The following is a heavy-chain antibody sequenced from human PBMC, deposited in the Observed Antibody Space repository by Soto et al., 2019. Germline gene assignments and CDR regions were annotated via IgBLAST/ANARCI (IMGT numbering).Heavy chain of an antibody. J-gene: IGHJ5*02. Sequence: QVQLQESGPGLVKPSETLSLTCTVSGGSISSYYWSWIRQPPGKGLELIGYSYYSGSTNYNPSLQRRVTISVDTAKNQFSLKLRSVTAADTAVYYCAGSSSVRAEPPGGLDPWGQGTPVTVSS. CDR3: AGSSSVRAEPPGGLDP. CDR2: SYYSGST. CDR1: GGSISSYY. V-gene: IGHV4-59*01. D-gene: IGHD1-26*01.